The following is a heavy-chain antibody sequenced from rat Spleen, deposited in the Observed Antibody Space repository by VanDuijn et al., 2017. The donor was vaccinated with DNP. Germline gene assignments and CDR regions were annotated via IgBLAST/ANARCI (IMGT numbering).Heavy chain of an antibody. CDR2: IGTGGTT. CDR3: ARSYYGYKAYFDY. J-gene: IGHJ2*01. D-gene: IGHD1-9*01. CDR1: GFSLTSHH. Sequence: QVQLKESGPGLVQPSQTLSLACTVSGFSLTSHHVHWVRQPSGKGLEWMGIIGTGGTTEYNPILKSRLSISRDTSKSQVFLRMNSLQSGDTATYYCARSYYGYKAYFDYWGQGVMVTVSS. V-gene: IGHV2-30*01.